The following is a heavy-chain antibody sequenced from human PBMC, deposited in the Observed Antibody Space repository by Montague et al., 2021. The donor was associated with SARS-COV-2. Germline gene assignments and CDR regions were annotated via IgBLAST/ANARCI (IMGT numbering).Heavy chain of an antibody. V-gene: IGHV4-34*01. J-gene: IGHJ6*02. Sequence: SETLSLTCAVYGGSFSSYWSWIRQPPGRGLEWVGQLSHGGGTNYXPSLQSRLTISVDTSKSQVSLKLSSVTAADTAVYYCASHCGGGRCYFGMDVWGQGTTVTVSS. CDR3: ASHCGGGRCYFGMDV. CDR2: LSHGGGT. D-gene: IGHD2-15*01. CDR1: GGSFSSY.